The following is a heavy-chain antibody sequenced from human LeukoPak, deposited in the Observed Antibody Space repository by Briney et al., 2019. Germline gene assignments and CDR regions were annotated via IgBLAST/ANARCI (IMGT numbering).Heavy chain of an antibody. Sequence: SETLSLTCTVSGGSISSYYWSWIRQPPGKGLEWIGYIYYSGSTNYNPSLKSRVTISVDTSKNQLSLKLSSVTAADTAVYYCASGMIPSAWGSFDYWGQGTLVTVSS. CDR3: ASGMIPSAWGSFDY. V-gene: IGHV4-59*01. CDR2: IYYSGST. D-gene: IGHD3-22*01. J-gene: IGHJ4*02. CDR1: GGSISSYY.